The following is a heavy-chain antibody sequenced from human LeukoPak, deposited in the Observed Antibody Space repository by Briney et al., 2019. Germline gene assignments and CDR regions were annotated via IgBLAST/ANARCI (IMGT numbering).Heavy chain of an antibody. J-gene: IGHJ5*02. CDR1: GGSISSGDYY. V-gene: IGHV4-30-4*01. CDR3: ARGRPDVISP. D-gene: IGHD3-16*02. Sequence: SQTLSLTCTVSGGSISSGDYYWNWIRQPPGKGLEWIGSIYYSGSTYYNPSLKSRVTISVDTSKNQFSLKLSSVTAADTAVYYCARGRPDVISPWGQGTLVTVSS. CDR2: IYYSGST.